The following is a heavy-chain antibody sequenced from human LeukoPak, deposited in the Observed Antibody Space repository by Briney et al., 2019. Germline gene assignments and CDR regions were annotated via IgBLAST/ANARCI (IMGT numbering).Heavy chain of an antibody. CDR1: GRSISSYY. J-gene: IGHJ4*02. Sequence: PSETLSLTCTVSGRSISSYYWSWIRQPPGKGLEWIGHIYHSGSTNYSPSLTSRVTMSVGRSKNQFSLKLSSVTAADTALYYCARKGDRGSAGFFDYWGQGTLVTVSS. V-gene: IGHV4-59*01. CDR3: ARKGDRGSAGFFDY. CDR2: IYHSGST. D-gene: IGHD1-26*01.